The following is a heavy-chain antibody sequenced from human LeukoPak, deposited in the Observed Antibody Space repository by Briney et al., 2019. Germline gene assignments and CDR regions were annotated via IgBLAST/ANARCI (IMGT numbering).Heavy chain of an antibody. D-gene: IGHD2-2*01. CDR3: ARHRACMRVPAGPFDY. V-gene: IGHV5-51*01. CDR1: GYTSTNYG. Sequence: GESLKTSWKGSGYTSTNYGSGWGRQMPGKGLEWLGIIYPGDSDTRYSPSFQGQVTISADTPISTAYLQWSSLKPADTAIYYWARHRACMRVPAGPFDYWGQGTMVTVSS. CDR2: IYPGDSDT. J-gene: IGHJ4*02.